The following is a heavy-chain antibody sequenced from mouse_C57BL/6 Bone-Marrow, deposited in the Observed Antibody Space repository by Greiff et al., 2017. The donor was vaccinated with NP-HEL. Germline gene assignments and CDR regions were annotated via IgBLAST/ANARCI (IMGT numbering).Heavy chain of an antibody. D-gene: IGHD1-1*01. CDR2: IDPNSGGT. CDR3: AILITTVVADYAMDY. Sequence: QVQLQQPGAELVKPGASVKLSCKASGYTFTSYWMHWVKQRPGRGLEWIGRIDPNSGGTKYNEKFKSKATLTVDKTSSTAYMQLSSLTSEDSAFYYCAILITTVVADYAMDYWGQGTSVTVSS. J-gene: IGHJ4*01. CDR1: GYTFTSYW. V-gene: IGHV1-72*01.